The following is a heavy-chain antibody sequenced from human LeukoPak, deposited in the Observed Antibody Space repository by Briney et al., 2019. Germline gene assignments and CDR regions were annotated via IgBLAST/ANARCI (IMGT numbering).Heavy chain of an antibody. J-gene: IGHJ5*02. CDR1: GGSFSGYY. CDR2: INHSGST. D-gene: IGHD3-22*01. CDR3: ARVDYYDSSGYFDP. V-gene: IGHV4-34*01. Sequence: SETLSLTCAVYGGSFSGYYWSWIRQPPGKGLEWIGEINHSGSTNYNPSLKSRVTISVDTSKNQFSLKLSSVTAADTAVYYCARVDYYDSSGYFDPWGQGTLVTVSS.